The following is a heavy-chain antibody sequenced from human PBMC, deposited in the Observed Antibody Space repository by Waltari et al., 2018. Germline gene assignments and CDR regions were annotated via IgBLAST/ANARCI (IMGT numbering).Heavy chain of an antibody. CDR2: IYYSGST. J-gene: IGHJ6*03. V-gene: IGHV4-39*01. D-gene: IGHD2-15*01. Sequence: TCTVSGGSISSSSYYWGWIRQPPGKGLEWIGSIYYSGSTYYNPSLKSRVTISVDTSKNQFSLKLSSVTAADTAVYYCARQGGRSYMDVWGKGTTVTVSS. CDR1: GGSISSSSYY. CDR3: ARQGGRSYMDV.